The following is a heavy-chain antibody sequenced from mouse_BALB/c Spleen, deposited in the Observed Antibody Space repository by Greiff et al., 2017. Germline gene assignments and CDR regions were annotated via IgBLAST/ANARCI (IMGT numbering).Heavy chain of an antibody. CDR3: ARDSSGYPAWFAY. CDR2: ISSGGSYT. V-gene: IGHV5-9-4*01. CDR1: GFTFSSYA. Sequence: EVKLMESGGGLVKPGGSLKLSCAASGFTFSSYAMSWVRQSPEKRLEWVAEISSGGSYTYYPDTVTGRFTISRDNAKNTLYLEMSSLRSEDTAMYYCARDSSGYPAWFAYWGQGTLVTVSA. D-gene: IGHD3-1*01. J-gene: IGHJ3*01.